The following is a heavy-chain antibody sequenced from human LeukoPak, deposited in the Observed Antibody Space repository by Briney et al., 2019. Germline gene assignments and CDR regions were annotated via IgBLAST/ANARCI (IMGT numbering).Heavy chain of an antibody. V-gene: IGHV1-18*01. D-gene: IGHD4-23*01. CDR2: ISAYNGNT. CDR3: ATELRWKDH. J-gene: IGHJ4*02. CDR1: GYTFTSYG. Sequence: ASVKVSCKGSGYTFTSYGISWVRQAPGQGLEWMGWISAYNGNTNYAQKFQGRVTMTRDTSISTAYMELSSLTSEDTAVYYCATELRWKDHWGQGTLVTVSS.